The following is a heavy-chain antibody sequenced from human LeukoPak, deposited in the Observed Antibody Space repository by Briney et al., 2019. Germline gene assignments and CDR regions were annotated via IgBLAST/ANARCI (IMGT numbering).Heavy chain of an antibody. D-gene: IGHD3-10*01. CDR2: IKQDGGEI. V-gene: IGHV3-7*04. Sequence: GESLRLSCAASGLTFSNYWMRWLRQAPGKGLEWVAKIKQDGGEIYYVDSVQGRFTIFRDNAKHSLYMKMNSLRAEDTAVYYCARDIIVRFGELYGRHHDGMDVWGQGAAVTVSS. J-gene: IGHJ6*02. CDR3: ARDIIVRFGELYGRHHDGMDV. CDR1: GLTFSNYW.